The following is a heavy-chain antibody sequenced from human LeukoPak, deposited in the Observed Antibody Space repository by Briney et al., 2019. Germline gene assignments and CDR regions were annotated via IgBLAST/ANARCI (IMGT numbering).Heavy chain of an antibody. V-gene: IGHV3-30*02. CDR1: GFTFENYG. Sequence: GGSLRLSCAASGFTFENYGMHWVRQAPGKGLEWVAFIRSDGSIKYYADSVKGRFTISRDNSKNTVYLQVNSLRPEDTAVYFCAKDVPAAYFDYWGQGTLVTVSS. J-gene: IGHJ4*02. CDR2: IRSDGSIK. CDR3: AKDVPAAYFDY.